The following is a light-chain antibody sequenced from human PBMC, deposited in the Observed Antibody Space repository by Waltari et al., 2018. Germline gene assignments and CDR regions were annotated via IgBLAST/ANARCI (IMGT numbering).Light chain of an antibody. J-gene: IGLJ3*02. V-gene: IGLV2-11*01. CDR3: CSYAGNYIWV. CDR1: TTHIGNHDY. CDR2: NVN. Sequence: QSALTQPRSLSGSPAPSVTIPCTGTTTHIGNHDYLSWYQQHPGKAPKLMILNVNQRPSGVPDRFSGSKSGNTASLTISGLQAEDEADYYCCSYAGNYIWVFGGGTKLTVL.